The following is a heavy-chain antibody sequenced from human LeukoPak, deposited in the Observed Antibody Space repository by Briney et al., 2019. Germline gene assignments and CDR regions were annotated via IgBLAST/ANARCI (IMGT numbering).Heavy chain of an antibody. CDR2: ISAYNGNT. V-gene: IGHV1-18*01. CDR3: ARDNVWGYGGNSFFGRAFDY. CDR1: GYTFTSYV. D-gene: IGHD4-23*01. Sequence: ASVKVSRKHSGYTFTSYVISWVRPAPRQGGARVGWISAYNGNTNYAQKLQGRVTMTADSSTSTDYVELRSLRSDDTAVDYCARDNVWGYGGNSFFGRAFDYWGQGTLVTVSS. J-gene: IGHJ4*02.